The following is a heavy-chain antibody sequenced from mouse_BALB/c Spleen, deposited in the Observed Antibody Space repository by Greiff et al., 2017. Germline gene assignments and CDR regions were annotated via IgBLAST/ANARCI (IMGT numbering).Heavy chain of an antibody. CDR3: AYYGNAMDY. V-gene: IGHV1-74*01. CDR1: GYTFTSSW. J-gene: IGHJ4*01. Sequence: QVQLQQPGSVLVRPGASVKLSCKASGYTFTSSWMHWAKQRPGQGLEWIGRIDPYDSETHYNQKFKDKAILTVDKSSSTAYMQLSSLTSEDSAVYYCAYYGNAMDYWGQGTSVTVSS. CDR2: IDPYDSET. D-gene: IGHD2-1*01.